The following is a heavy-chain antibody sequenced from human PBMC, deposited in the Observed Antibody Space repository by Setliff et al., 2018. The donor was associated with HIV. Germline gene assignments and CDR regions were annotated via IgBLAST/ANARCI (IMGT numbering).Heavy chain of an antibody. J-gene: IGHJ6*03. Sequence: KTSETLSLTCTVSGGSISGYYWSWIRQPPGKGLEWIGTIFYTGNTNYNPSLKSRVTLSGGMSENQLFLRLTSVTAADTAVYYCARYCGGDCYPSAYYMDVWGKGTTVTVSS. CDR3: ARYCGGDCYPSAYYMDV. V-gene: IGHV4-59*01. CDR2: IFYTGNT. D-gene: IGHD2-21*01. CDR1: GGSISGYY.